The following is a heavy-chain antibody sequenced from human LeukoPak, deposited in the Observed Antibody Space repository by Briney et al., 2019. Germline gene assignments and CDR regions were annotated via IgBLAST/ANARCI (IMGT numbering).Heavy chain of an antibody. Sequence: PSQTLSLTCTVSGGSISSGGYYWSWIRQHPGKGLEWIGYIYYSGSTNYNPSLKSRVTISVDTSKNQFSLKLSSVAAADTAVYYCARGSRYYYDSSGYYYTGDWFDPWGQGTLVTVSS. CDR2: IYYSGST. D-gene: IGHD3-22*01. J-gene: IGHJ5*02. V-gene: IGHV4-61*08. CDR1: GGSISSGGYY. CDR3: ARGSRYYYDSSGYYYTGDWFDP.